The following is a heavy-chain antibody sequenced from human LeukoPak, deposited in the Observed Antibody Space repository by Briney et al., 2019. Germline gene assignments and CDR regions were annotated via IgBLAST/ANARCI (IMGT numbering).Heavy chain of an antibody. CDR2: IHTSGST. J-gene: IGHJ4*02. CDR3: ARDVTAAFDY. CDR1: GGSISSYY. Sequence: SETLSLTCTVSGGSISSYYWNWIRQPAGKGLEWIGRIHTSGSTYYNPSLKSRVTISVDTSKNQFSLKLSSVTAADTAVYYCARDVTAAFDYWGQGTLVTVSS. D-gene: IGHD6-13*01. V-gene: IGHV4-4*07.